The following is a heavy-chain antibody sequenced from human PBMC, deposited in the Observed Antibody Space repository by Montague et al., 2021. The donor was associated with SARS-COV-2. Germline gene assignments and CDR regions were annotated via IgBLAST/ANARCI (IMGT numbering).Heavy chain of an antibody. CDR1: GGSISSYH. CDR3: AREVRYYYDSSGPGAFDI. CDR2: IYYSGSN. V-gene: IGHV4-59*01. Sequence: SETLSLTCTVSGGSISSYHWGWIRRPPGKGLEWIGYIYYSGSNNXXPSLKSRDTISVDTSKNQFSLKLSSVTAADTAVYYCAREVRYYYDSSGPGAFDIWGQGTMVTVSS. J-gene: IGHJ3*02. D-gene: IGHD3-22*01.